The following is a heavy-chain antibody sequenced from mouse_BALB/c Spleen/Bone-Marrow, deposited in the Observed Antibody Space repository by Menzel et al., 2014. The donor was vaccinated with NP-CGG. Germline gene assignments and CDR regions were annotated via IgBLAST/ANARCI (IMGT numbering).Heavy chain of an antibody. J-gene: IGHJ4*01. CDR2: IRNKANGYTT. V-gene: IGHV7-3*02. CDR1: GFTFTDYY. CDR3: ARDDYYAMDY. Sequence: EVMLVESGGGLVQPGGSLRLSCATSGFTFTDYYMSWVRQPPGKALEWLGFIRNKANGYTTEYSASVKGRFTISRDNSQSILHLQMNTLRAEDSATYYCARDDYYAMDYWGQGTSVTVSS.